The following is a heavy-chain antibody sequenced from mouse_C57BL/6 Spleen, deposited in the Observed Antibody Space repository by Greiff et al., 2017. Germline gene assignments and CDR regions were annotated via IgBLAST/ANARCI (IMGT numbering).Heavy chain of an antibody. CDR3: ARSGSNSRYFDV. D-gene: IGHD4-1*01. J-gene: IGHJ1*03. Sequence: EVKLMESGPELVKPGASVKMSCKASGYTFTDYNMHWVKQSHGKSLEWIGYINPNNGGTSYNQKFKGKATLTVNKSSSTAYMELRSLTSEDSAVYYCARSGSNSRYFDVWGTGTTVTVSS. CDR1: GYTFTDYN. CDR2: INPNNGGT. V-gene: IGHV1-22*01.